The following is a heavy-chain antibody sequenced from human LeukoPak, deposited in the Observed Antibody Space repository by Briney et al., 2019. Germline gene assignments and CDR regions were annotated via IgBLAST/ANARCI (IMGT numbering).Heavy chain of an antibody. CDR2: MYNSGSI. D-gene: IGHD3-22*01. J-gene: IGHJ3*02. CDR3: ARNETSGYFDI. V-gene: IGHV4-39*01. Sequence: PSETLSLTCTVSGGSISSSTHYWGWIRQSPGKGLEWIGSMYNSGSISYNPSLRSRVTITVDTSKNQFSLNFNSVPAADTALYFCARNETSGYFDIWGQGTMVTVSS. CDR1: GGSISSSTHY.